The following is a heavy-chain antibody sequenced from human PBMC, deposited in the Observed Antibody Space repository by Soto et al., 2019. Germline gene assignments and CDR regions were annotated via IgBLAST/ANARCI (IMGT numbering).Heavy chain of an antibody. J-gene: IGHJ5*02. D-gene: IGHD2-2*02. CDR1: GSTFSNFA. CDR3: AKGVAVVGAAAIRGFRWFDP. CDR2: ISGSGANI. Sequence: GGSLRLSCEVSGSTFSNFAMSWVRQAPGKGLEWVASISGSGANIYYANSVTGRFTVSRDNSKNTLNLEMNRLRVDDTALYYCAKGVAVVGAAAIRGFRWFDPWGQGTLVTVSS. V-gene: IGHV3-23*01.